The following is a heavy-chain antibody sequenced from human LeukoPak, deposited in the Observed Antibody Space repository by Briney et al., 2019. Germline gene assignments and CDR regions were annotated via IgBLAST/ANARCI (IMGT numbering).Heavy chain of an antibody. CDR3: ARGEVVVESYYYYGMDV. D-gene: IGHD2-15*01. Sequence: GGSLRLSCAASGFTFSSYAMHWVRQAPGKGLEFVSAISSNGGSTYYANSVKGRFTISRDNSKNTLYLQMGSLRAEDMAVYYCARGEVVVESYYYYGMDVWGQGTTVTVSS. J-gene: IGHJ6*02. CDR2: ISSNGGST. V-gene: IGHV3-64*01. CDR1: GFTFSSYA.